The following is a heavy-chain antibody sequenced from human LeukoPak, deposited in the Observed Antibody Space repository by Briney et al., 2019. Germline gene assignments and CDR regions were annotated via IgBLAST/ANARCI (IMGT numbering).Heavy chain of an antibody. J-gene: IGHJ5*02. CDR2: IYPGDSDT. CDR1: GYSFTSYW. CDR3: ARQAARNGFSWFDP. Sequence: GESLKISCKGSGYSFTSYWIGWVRQMPGKGVEWMGIIYPGDSDTRYSPSFQGEVSISAVKSISTAYLQWSSLKASDTAMYYCARQAARNGFSWFDPWGQGTLVTVSS. D-gene: IGHD6-6*01. V-gene: IGHV5-51*01.